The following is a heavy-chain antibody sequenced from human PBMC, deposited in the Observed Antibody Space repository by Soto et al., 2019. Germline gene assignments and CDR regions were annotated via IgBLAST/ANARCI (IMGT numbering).Heavy chain of an antibody. CDR1: GFTFDDYA. V-gene: IGHV3-9*01. Sequence: PGRSLRLSCAASGFTFDDYAMHWVRQAPGKGLEWVSGISWNSGSIGYADSVKGRFTISRDNAKTSLYLQMNSLRAEDTALYYCAKDRGGIAAAVHDGMAVSSQGTTVTVS. CDR3: AKDRGGIAAAVHDGMAV. D-gene: IGHD6-13*01. J-gene: IGHJ6*02. CDR2: ISWNSGSI.